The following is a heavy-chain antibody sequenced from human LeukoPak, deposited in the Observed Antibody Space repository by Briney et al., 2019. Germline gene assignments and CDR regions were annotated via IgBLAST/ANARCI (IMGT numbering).Heavy chain of an antibody. Sequence: GGSLRLSCAASGFTVSDYYMSWIRQAPGKGLEWVSFISSSGTTINYADSVKGRFTISRDNAKNSLYLQMNSLRAEDTAVYYCARDPPLRSYDSNYWGQGTLVTVSS. J-gene: IGHJ4*02. CDR1: GFTVSDYY. CDR3: ARDPPLRSYDSNY. V-gene: IGHV3-11*01. CDR2: ISSSGTTI. D-gene: IGHD3-3*01.